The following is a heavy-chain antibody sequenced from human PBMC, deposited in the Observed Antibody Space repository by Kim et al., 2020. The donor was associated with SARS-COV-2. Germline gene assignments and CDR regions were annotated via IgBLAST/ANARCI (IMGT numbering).Heavy chain of an antibody. V-gene: IGHV4-34*01. J-gene: IGHJ1*01. CDR1: GGSFSGYY. D-gene: IGHD6-19*01. CDR2: INHSGST. Sequence: SETLSLTCAVYGGSFSGYYWSWIRQPPGKGLEWIGEINHSGSTNYNPSLKSRVTISVDTSKNQFSLKLSSVTAADTAVYYCARATPAVAGPRYFQHWGQGTLVTVSS. CDR3: ARATPAVAGPRYFQH.